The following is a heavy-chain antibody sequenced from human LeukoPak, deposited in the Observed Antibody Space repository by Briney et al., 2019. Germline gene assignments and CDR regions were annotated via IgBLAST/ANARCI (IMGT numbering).Heavy chain of an antibody. CDR2: INPYTGDA. D-gene: IGHD3-22*01. V-gene: IGHV1-2*02. Sequence: ASVKVSCKASGYTFTENYIHWVRQAPAHGLEWMGLINPYTGDANYTEQFQGRVTMTRDTSVSTAYMHLSRLRSDDTAVYYCARGKSGFSPWGQGTPVTVSS. J-gene: IGHJ4*02. CDR1: GYTFTENY. CDR3: ARGKSGFSP.